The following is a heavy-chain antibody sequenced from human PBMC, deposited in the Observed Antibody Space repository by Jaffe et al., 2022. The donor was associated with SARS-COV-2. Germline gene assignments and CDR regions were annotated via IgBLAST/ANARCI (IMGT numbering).Heavy chain of an antibody. CDR3: ARRGFDYQGWFDP. CDR2: IKQDVSEK. D-gene: IGHD2-2*01. CDR1: GFTFSNYW. J-gene: IGHJ5*02. Sequence: EVQLVESGGGLVQPGGSLRLSCAASGFTFSNYWMSWVRQAPGKGLEWVANIKQDVSEKFYVDSVKGRFTISRDNAKNSLYLQMNSLRAEDTAVYYCARRGFDYQGWFDPWGQGTLVTVSS. V-gene: IGHV3-7*01.